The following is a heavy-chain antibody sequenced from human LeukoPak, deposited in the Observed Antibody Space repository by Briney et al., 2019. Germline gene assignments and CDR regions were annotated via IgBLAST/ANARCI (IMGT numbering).Heavy chain of an antibody. Sequence: SETLSLTCAVYGGSFSAYYWSWIRQPPAKGLEWIGEINHSGSTNYNPSLKSRVVISVDTSKNQFSLNMNSVTAADTAVYYCARDVDYANPRHDYWGQGTLVTVSS. J-gene: IGHJ4*02. D-gene: IGHD4/OR15-4a*01. CDR2: INHSGST. CDR3: ARDVDYANPRHDY. V-gene: IGHV4-34*01. CDR1: GGSFSAYY.